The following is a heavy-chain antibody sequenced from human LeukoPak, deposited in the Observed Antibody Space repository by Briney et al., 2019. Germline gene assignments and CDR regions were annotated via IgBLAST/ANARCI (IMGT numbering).Heavy chain of an antibody. CDR3: ARNYGGNYLGAFDI. Sequence: SETLSLTCTVSGGSISSYYWSWIRQPPGKGLEWIGYIYYSGSTNYNPSLKSRVTISVDTSKNQFSLKPSSVTAADTAVYYCARNYGGNYLGAFDIWGQGTMVTVSS. CDR2: IYYSGST. D-gene: IGHD4-23*01. J-gene: IGHJ3*02. V-gene: IGHV4-59*01. CDR1: GGSISSYY.